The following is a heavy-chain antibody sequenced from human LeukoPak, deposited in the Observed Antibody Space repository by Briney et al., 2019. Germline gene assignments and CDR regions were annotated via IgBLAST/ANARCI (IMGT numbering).Heavy chain of an antibody. CDR3: AKDPLAGTSHLPYWYFDL. CDR2: IKPDGSAT. J-gene: IGHJ2*01. Sequence: GGSLRLSCAASGFTLRSEWMSWLRQTPEKGLEWVANIKPDGSATAYVDSVKGRFTISRDNAKNSLYLQMNSLRAEDTALYYCAKDPLAGTSHLPYWYFDLWGRGTLVTVSS. CDR1: GFTLRSEW. D-gene: IGHD1-7*01. V-gene: IGHV3-7*03.